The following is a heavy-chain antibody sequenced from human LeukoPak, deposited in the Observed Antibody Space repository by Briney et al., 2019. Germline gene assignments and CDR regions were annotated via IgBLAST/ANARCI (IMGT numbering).Heavy chain of an antibody. CDR2: IHYSGST. CDR3: ARTRYYYNSRSYGAPYYFDY. V-gene: IGHV4-39*01. Sequence: PSETLSLTCTVSGGSISSYYWGWIRQPPGKGLEWIGSIHYSGSTYYNPSLKSRVTISVDTSKNQFSLKLSSVTAADTAVYYCARTRYYYNSRSYGAPYYFDYWGQGTLVTVSS. D-gene: IGHD3-10*01. CDR1: GGSISSYY. J-gene: IGHJ4*02.